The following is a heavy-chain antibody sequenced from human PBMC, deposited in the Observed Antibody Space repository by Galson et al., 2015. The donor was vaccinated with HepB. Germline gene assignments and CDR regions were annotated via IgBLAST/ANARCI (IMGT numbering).Heavy chain of an antibody. CDR1: GFNLRSYA. J-gene: IGHJ4*02. CDR2: FSRGGENT. V-gene: IGHV3-23*01. CDR3: SNVDSGY. D-gene: IGHD3-10*01. Sequence: SLRLSCAASGFNLRSYAMSWVRQAPGQGLEWVSGFSRGGENTYYADSVKGRFIISRDDSKNTLYLQLSSLSVEDTALYYCSNVDSGYWGQGTQVIVSS.